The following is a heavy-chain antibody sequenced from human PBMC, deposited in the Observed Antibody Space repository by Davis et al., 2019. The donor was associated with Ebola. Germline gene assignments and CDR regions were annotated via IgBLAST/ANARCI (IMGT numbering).Heavy chain of an antibody. J-gene: IGHJ4*02. CDR3: ARRGGYCISTSCYAARSFDY. D-gene: IGHD2-2*03. V-gene: IGHV5-51*01. Sequence: GESLKISCTGSGYSFTSYWIGWVRQMPGKGLEWMGIIYPGDSDTRYSPSFQGQVTISADKSISTAYLQWSSLKASDTAMYYCARRGGYCISTSCYAARSFDYWGQGTLVTVSS. CDR2: IYPGDSDT. CDR1: GYSFTSYW.